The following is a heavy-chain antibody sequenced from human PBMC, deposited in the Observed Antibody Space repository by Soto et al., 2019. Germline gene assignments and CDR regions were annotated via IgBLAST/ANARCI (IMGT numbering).Heavy chain of an antibody. CDR3: ARVEVAATRWSGGYFDY. V-gene: IGHV4-59*01. Sequence: SETLSLTCTVSGGSISSYYWSWIRQPPGKGLEWIGYIYYSGSTNYNPSLKSRVTISVDTSKNQFSLKLSSVTAADTAVYYCARVEVAATRWSGGYFDYWGQGTLVTVSS. CDR2: IYYSGST. D-gene: IGHD2-15*01. CDR1: GGSISSYY. J-gene: IGHJ4*02.